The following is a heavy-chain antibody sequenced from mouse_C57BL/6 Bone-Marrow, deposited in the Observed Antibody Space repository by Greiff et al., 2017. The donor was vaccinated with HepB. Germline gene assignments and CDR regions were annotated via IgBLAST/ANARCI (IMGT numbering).Heavy chain of an antibody. J-gene: IGHJ2*01. CDR2: IDPENGDT. Sequence: VQLQQSGAELVRPGASVKLSCTASGFNIKDDYMHWVKQRPEQGLEWIGWIDPENGDTEYASKFQGKATIPADTSSNTAYLQLSSLTSEDTAVYYCTFYNNYPYFDYWGQGTTLTVSS. CDR3: TFYNNYPYFDY. CDR1: GFNIKDDY. D-gene: IGHD2-5*01. V-gene: IGHV14-4*01.